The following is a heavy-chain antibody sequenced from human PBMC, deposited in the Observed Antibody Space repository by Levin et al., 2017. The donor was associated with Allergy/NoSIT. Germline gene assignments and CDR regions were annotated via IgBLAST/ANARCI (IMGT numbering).Heavy chain of an antibody. Sequence: SVKVSCKASGGTFSSYAISWVRQAPGQGLEWMGGIIPIFGTANYAQKFQGRVTITADESTSTAYMELSSLRSEDTAVYYCARDETNDFPYNWFDPWGQGTLVTVSS. CDR2: IIPIFGTA. V-gene: IGHV1-69*13. CDR1: GGTFSSYA. J-gene: IGHJ5*02. D-gene: IGHD2/OR15-2a*01. CDR3: ARDETNDFPYNWFDP.